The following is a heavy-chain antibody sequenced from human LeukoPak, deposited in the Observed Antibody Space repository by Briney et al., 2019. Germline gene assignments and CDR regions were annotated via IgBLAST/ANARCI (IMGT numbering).Heavy chain of an antibody. V-gene: IGHV3-7*01. CDR2: IKQDGSVQ. CDR3: SRSLEY. Sequence: GWSLRLSCAASGCIFSGYWMDWVHQAPGKGMEWVANIKQDGSVQYYADSVKGRFTISRDNAKNSLYLEMNSLRAEDTAVYYCSRSLEYWGQGALVTVSS. CDR1: GCIFSGYW. J-gene: IGHJ4*02.